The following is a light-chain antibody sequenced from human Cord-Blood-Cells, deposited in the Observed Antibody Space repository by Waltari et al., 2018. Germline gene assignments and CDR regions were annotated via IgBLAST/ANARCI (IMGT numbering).Light chain of an antibody. CDR1: SGSVSPSYY. CDR3: VLYMGSGIWV. CDR2: STN. J-gene: IGLJ3*02. V-gene: IGLV8-61*01. Sequence: QTVVTPAPSFSVSPGGTVTLTCGLSSGSVSPSYYPLWYPQTPGQAPRTLIYSTNTRSSGVPDRFSGSILGNKAALTITGAQADDESDYYCVLYMGSGIWVFGGGTKLTVL.